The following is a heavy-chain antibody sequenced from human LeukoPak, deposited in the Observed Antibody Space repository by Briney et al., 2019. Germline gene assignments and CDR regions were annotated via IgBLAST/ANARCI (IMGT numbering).Heavy chain of an antibody. Sequence: SETLSLTCTVSGGSISSYYWSWIRQPPGKGLEWIGYIYYSGSTNYNPSLKSRVTISVDTSKNQFSLKLSSVTAADTAVYYCARDGSTYHDFWSGNYYYGMDVWGQGTTVTVSS. CDR3: ARDGSTYHDFWSGNYYYGMDV. J-gene: IGHJ6*02. V-gene: IGHV4-59*01. CDR2: IYYSGST. D-gene: IGHD3-3*01. CDR1: GGSISSYY.